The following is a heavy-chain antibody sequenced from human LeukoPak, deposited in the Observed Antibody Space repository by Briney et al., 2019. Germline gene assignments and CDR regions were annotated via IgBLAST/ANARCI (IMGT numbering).Heavy chain of an antibody. CDR2: IKQDGSEK. CDR3: ARDRRAVAGIDY. V-gene: IGHV3-7*01. Sequence: PGGSLRLSCAASGFTFSTSWMSWVRQASGKGLEWVANIKQDGSEKYYVDSVKGRFTISRDNAKNSLYLQMNSLRAEDTAVYYCARDRRAVAGIDYWGQGTLVTVSS. D-gene: IGHD6-19*01. J-gene: IGHJ4*02. CDR1: GFTFSTSW.